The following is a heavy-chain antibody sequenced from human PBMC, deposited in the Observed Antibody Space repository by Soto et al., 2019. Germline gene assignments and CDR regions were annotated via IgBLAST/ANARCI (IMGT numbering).Heavy chain of an antibody. Sequence: GASVKVSCKASGGTFSSYAISWVRQAPGQGLEWMGGIIPIFGTANYAQKFQGRVTITADESTSTAYMELSSLRSEDTAVYYCAFSGYSPPYYYGMDVWGQGTTVTVSS. CDR1: GGTFSSYA. CDR3: AFSGYSPPYYYGMDV. CDR2: IIPIFGTA. J-gene: IGHJ6*02. D-gene: IGHD3-22*01. V-gene: IGHV1-69*13.